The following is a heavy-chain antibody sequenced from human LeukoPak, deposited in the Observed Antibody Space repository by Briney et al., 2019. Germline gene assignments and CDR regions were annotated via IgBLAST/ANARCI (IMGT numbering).Heavy chain of an antibody. J-gene: IGHJ4*02. CDR3: SRGAYYHDIRGNFGY. V-gene: IGHV3-74*01. D-gene: IGHD3-22*01. CDR1: GFTFNNSW. Sequence: GGSLRLSCVASGFTFNNSWMHWVRQAPGKGLMWVSRIMGDGSSVSYADSVKGRFTISRDNSKTTLYLQMNSLRPEDTAVYYCSRGAYYHDIRGNFGYWGQGTWVTVSS. CDR2: IMGDGSSV.